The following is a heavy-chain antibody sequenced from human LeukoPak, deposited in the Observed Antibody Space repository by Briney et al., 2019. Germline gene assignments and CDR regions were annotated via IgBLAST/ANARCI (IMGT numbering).Heavy chain of an antibody. Sequence: SQTLSLTCAVSGGSISSGGYSWSWIRQPPGKGLEWTGYIYYSGSTYYNPSLKSRVTISVDTSKNQFSLKLSSVTAAVTAVYYCARIRADYDYVWGSYRYLWFDPWGQGTLVTVSS. CDR1: GGSISSGGYS. D-gene: IGHD3-16*02. V-gene: IGHV4-30-4*07. CDR2: IYYSGST. CDR3: ARIRADYDYVWGSYRYLWFDP. J-gene: IGHJ5*02.